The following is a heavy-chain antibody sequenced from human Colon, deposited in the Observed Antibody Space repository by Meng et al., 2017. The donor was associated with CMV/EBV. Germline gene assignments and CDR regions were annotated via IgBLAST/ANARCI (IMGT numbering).Heavy chain of an antibody. V-gene: IGHV1-69*05. CDR1: GSFSSYA. J-gene: IGHJ1*01. Sequence: GSFSSYAISWVRQAPGQGLEWMGGIIPIFGTANYAQKFQGRVTITTDESTSTAYMELSSLRSEDTAVYYCTVRANVVVPAALPFQHWGQGTLVTVSS. CDR2: IIPIFGTA. CDR3: TVRANVVVPAALPFQH. D-gene: IGHD2-2*01.